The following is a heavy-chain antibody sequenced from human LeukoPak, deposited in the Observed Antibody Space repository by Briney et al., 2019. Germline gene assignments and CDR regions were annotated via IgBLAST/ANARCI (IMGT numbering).Heavy chain of an antibody. J-gene: IGHJ4*02. Sequence: GGSVRLSCAASGFIIARDSMNWVRQAPGKGLEWISYISYDSAIKYYADSVRGRFTISRDNAKNSLYLQMHSLNAEDTAVYFCVRDNPRCCGVVPANIDDYWGQGALVTVSS. CDR2: ISYDSAIK. D-gene: IGHD2-21*02. CDR1: GFIIARDS. CDR3: VRDNPRCCGVVPANIDDY. V-gene: IGHV3-48*01.